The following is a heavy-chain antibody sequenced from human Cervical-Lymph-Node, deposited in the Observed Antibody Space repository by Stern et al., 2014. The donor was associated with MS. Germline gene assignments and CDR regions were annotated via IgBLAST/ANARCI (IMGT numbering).Heavy chain of an antibody. CDR3: ARVAQTVGAAY. J-gene: IGHJ4*02. V-gene: IGHV1-46*01. Sequence: VQLVESGAEVKEPGASVKVSCTASGYTFTDYNIQWVRQAPGPGLEWMGMISPDGSRTAYAPKFRGRGTMTRDKSTATVYMELNSLRSEDTAVYFCARVAQTVGAAYWGQGTLVTVSS. CDR1: GYTFTDYN. CDR2: ISPDGSRT. D-gene: IGHD1-26*01.